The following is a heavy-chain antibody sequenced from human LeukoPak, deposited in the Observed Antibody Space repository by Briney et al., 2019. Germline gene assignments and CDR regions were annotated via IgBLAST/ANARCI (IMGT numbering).Heavy chain of an antibody. J-gene: IGHJ3*02. V-gene: IGHV3-7*01. Sequence: GGSLRLSCAASGFTFSSYWMSWVRLAPGKGLEWVANMKQDGSEKYYLDSVKGRFTISRDNAKNSIYLQMNRLRVEDTAVYYCARPRGYGTPHDAFDIWGQGTMVTVSS. CDR1: GFTFSSYW. D-gene: IGHD5-18*01. CDR2: MKQDGSEK. CDR3: ARPRGYGTPHDAFDI.